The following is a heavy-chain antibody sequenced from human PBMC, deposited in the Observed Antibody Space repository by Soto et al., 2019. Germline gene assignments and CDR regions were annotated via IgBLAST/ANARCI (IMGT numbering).Heavy chain of an antibody. CDR2: IYHAGSV. J-gene: IGHJ6*04. Sequence: PSETLSLTCVVSWYSIGSGYYWAWIRQSPGKGLEWIGSIYHAGSVYYNPSLNGRVALSMDTSKNHFSLKLTSVTAADTAVYYCARTFDCYGRDVWGKGTTVTISS. CDR3: ARTFDCYGRDV. V-gene: IGHV4-38-2*01. CDR1: WYSIGSGYY. D-gene: IGHD3-16*01.